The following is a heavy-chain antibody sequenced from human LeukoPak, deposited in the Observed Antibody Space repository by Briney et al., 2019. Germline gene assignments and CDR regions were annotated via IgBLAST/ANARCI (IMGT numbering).Heavy chain of an antibody. J-gene: IGHJ5*02. V-gene: IGHV4-39*07. Sequence: SETLALNCTFSGGSISSTSYYCGCIRQTPGKGLEWIGSIYYTGSTYSDPSLRSRVTISIDTSKNQFSLNLSSVTAADTAVYYCARDPGALITRTIINWFDPWGQGTLVSVSS. D-gene: IGHD3-16*01. CDR2: IYYTGST. CDR3: ARDPGALITRTIINWFDP. CDR1: GGSISSTSYY.